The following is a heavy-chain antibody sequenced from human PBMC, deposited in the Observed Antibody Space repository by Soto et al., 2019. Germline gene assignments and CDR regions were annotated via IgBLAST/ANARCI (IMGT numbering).Heavy chain of an antibody. CDR1: GGSISSYY. D-gene: IGHD6-19*01. V-gene: IGHV4-59*01. Sequence: QVQLQESGPGLVKPSETLSLTCTVSGGSISSYYWSWIRQPPGKGLEWIGYIYYSGSTNYNPSLKSRVTISVDTSKNQFSLKLSSVTAADTAVYYCASSRVAGLYYYYYYMDVWGKGTTVTVSS. J-gene: IGHJ6*03. CDR3: ASSRVAGLYYYYYYMDV. CDR2: IYYSGST.